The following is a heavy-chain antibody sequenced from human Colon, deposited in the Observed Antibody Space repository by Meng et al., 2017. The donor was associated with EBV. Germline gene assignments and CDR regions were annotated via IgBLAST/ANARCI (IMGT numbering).Heavy chain of an antibody. CDR1: GGSISSGDYY. D-gene: IGHD4-17*01. Sequence: QVQRQEWGPGLVQPSQTLSLTCTVSGGSISSGDYYWSWIRQPPGKGLEWIGYIYYSGSTYSNASLKSRVTISIDRSKNQFSMKLSSVTAADTAVYYCARDRKHYGERGWFDPWGQGTLVTVSS. CDR3: ARDRKHYGERGWFDP. V-gene: IGHV4-30-4*01. J-gene: IGHJ5*02. CDR2: IYYSGST.